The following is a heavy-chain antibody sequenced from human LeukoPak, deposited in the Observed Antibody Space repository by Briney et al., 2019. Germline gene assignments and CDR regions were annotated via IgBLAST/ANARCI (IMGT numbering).Heavy chain of an antibody. CDR3: ARAGFPNWFDP. D-gene: IGHD2/OR15-2a*01. CDR1: AGSLNTYY. CDR2: ISYSGIT. V-gene: IGHV4-59*01. J-gene: IGHJ5*02. Sequence: SETLSLTCTVSAGSLNTYYWTWLRQPPGKGLEWIGYISYSGITDYNPSLKSRVTISVDTSKNQFSLRLRSVTAADTAVYYCARAGFPNWFDPWGQGILVAVSS.